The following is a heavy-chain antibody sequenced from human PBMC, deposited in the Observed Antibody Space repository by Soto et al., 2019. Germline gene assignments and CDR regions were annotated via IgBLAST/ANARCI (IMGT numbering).Heavy chain of an antibody. V-gene: IGHV5-51*01. D-gene: IGHD6-6*01. CDR3: ARLGTAARSGGWFDP. J-gene: IGHJ5*02. CDR2: IYPGDSDT. Sequence: PGESLKISCKGSGYSFTSYWIGWVRQMPGKGLEWMGIIYPGDSDTRYSPSFQGQVTISADKSISTAYLQWSSLKASDTAMYYCARLGTAARSGGWFDPWGQGTLVTVSS. CDR1: GYSFTSYW.